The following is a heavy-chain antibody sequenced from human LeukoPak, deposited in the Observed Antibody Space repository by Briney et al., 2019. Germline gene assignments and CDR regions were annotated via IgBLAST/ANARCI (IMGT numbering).Heavy chain of an antibody. CDR3: ARSRRDGYYPLHYFDY. V-gene: IGHV1-46*01. CDR1: GYTFTSYY. Sequence: ASVKVSCKASGYTFTSYYMHWVRQAPGQGLEWMGLINPSGGSTSYAQKFQGRVTMTRDTSTSTVYMELSSLRSEDTAVYYCARSRRDGYYPLHYFDYWGQGTLVTVSS. D-gene: IGHD5-24*01. J-gene: IGHJ4*02. CDR2: INPSGGST.